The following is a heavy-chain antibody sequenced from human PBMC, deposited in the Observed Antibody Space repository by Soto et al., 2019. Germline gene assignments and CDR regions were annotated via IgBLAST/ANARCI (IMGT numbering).Heavy chain of an antibody. CDR3: ASWLKGPDIGNYYYGMDV. D-gene: IGHD2-15*01. V-gene: IGHV1-69*05. CDR1: GGTFSDYA. Sequence: QVQLVQSGAEVKKPGSSVKVSCKASGGTFSDYAFSWVRQAPGQGLEWLGGIMPIFRAPDYAQKFQGRVTLTSDEFTRKAYMEMNSLSSEDTGVYYCASWLKGPDIGNYYYGMDVWGQGTTVTV. CDR2: IMPIFRAP. J-gene: IGHJ6*02.